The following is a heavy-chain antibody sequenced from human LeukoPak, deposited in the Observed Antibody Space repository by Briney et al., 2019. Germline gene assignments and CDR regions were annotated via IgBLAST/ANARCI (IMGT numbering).Heavy chain of an antibody. V-gene: IGHV1-69*13. CDR1: GGTFSSYA. J-gene: IGHJ3*02. CDR3: ARVGSGSDAFDI. CDR2: IIPIFGTA. D-gene: IGHD2-15*01. Sequence: GASVKVSCKASGGTFSSYAISWVRQAPGRGLEWMGGIIPIFGTANYAQKFQGRVTITADESTSTAYMELSSLRSEDTAVYYCARVGSGSDAFDIWGQGTMVTVSS.